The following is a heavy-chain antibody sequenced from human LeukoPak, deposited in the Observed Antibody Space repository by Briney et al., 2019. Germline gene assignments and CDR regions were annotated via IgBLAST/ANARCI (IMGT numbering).Heavy chain of an antibody. CDR3: ASRYCSGGNCYFDY. J-gene: IGHJ4*02. V-gene: IGHV3-11*01. CDR2: ISSSGNTI. CDR1: GFTFSDYY. D-gene: IGHD2-15*01. Sequence: PGGSLRLSCVASGFTFSDYYMRWIRQAPGKGLEWVSYISSSGNTIYYADTVKGRFTISRDNAKNSLFLQVDSLRAEDTALYYCASRYCSGGNCYFDYWGQGTLVTVSS.